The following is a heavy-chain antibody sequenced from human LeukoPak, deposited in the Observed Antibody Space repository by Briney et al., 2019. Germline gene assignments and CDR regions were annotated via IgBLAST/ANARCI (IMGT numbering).Heavy chain of an antibody. V-gene: IGHV1-24*01. J-gene: IGHJ5*02. CDR2: FDPEDGET. CDR3: ARAPNYDYVWGSYRSNWFDP. Sequence: ASVKVSCKVSGYTLTELSMHWVRQAPGKGLEWMGGFDPEDGETIYAQKFQGRATMTRDTSISTAYMELSRLRSDDTAVYYCARAPNYDYVWGSYRSNWFDPWGQGTLVTVSS. D-gene: IGHD3-16*02. CDR1: GYTLTELS.